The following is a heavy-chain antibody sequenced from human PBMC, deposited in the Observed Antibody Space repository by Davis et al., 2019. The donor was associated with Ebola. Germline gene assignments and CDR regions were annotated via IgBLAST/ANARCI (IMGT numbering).Heavy chain of an antibody. CDR2: IFTGDSDT. V-gene: IGHV5-51*01. J-gene: IGHJ3*02. D-gene: IGHD6-19*01. CDR1: GYTFTTYW. CDR3: ARPRQWLVSEAFDI. Sequence: GESLKISCKVSGYTFTTYWIVWVRQMPGKGLECMGIIFTGDSDTRYSPSFQGQVTISVDKSISTAYLQWSSLKASDTAMYYCARPRQWLVSEAFDIWGQGTMVTVSS.